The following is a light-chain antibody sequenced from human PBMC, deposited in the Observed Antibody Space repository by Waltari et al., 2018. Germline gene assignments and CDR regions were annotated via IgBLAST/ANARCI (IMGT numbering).Light chain of an antibody. V-gene: IGLV1-44*01. Sequence: QSVLPQPPSASGTPGQWVTISCSGSNPNTASNTSNWYQQPPGTAPHLLIYNNIQGPSGGPDRFSGAPSGTSAALAISGLQSEDEADYYCAAWDDSLNGWLFGGGTKLTVL. CDR2: NNI. CDR1: NPNTASNT. J-gene: IGLJ3*02. CDR3: AAWDDSLNGWL.